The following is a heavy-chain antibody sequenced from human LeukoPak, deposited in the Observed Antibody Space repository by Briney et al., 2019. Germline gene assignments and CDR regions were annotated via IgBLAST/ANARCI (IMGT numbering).Heavy chain of an antibody. V-gene: IGHV1-2*02. Sequence: ASVKVSCKTSGYILTDYYIHWVRQAPGQGLEWMGWINPNGGDTNYAQKFQGRVTMTRDTSTSTAYMERRSLRSDDTAIYSCARMMSIPVAGHRPLFDYWGQGTLVTVSS. D-gene: IGHD6-19*01. CDR2: INPNGGDT. CDR1: GYILTDYY. CDR3: ARMMSIPVAGHRPLFDY. J-gene: IGHJ4*02.